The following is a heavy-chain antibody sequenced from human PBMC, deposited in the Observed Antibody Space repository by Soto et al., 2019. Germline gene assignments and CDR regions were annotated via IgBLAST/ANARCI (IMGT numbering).Heavy chain of an antibody. CDR1: GFPLSSYW. J-gene: IGHJ6*03. CDR2: VKYDGTIT. D-gene: IGHD6-13*01. V-gene: IGHV3-74*01. CDR3: ATGAQGGYYVDL. Sequence: EVQLVESGGGSVQPGESLRLSCAVSGFPLSSYWIHWVRQAPGKGLVWVSRVKYDGTITNYADSLRGRLSISRDNANNTVHLQLNSLRVEDTAVYYCATGAQGGYYVDLWGKGTTVTVSS.